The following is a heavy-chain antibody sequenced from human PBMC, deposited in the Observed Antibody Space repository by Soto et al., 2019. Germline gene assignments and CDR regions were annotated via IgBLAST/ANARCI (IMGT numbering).Heavy chain of an antibody. V-gene: IGHV3-30*18. CDR2: ISYDGSNK. CDR3: AKDSVYCSGGSCYDGLFDY. D-gene: IGHD2-15*01. Sequence: GGSLRLSCAASGFTFSSYGMHWVRQAPGKGLEWVAVISYDGSNKYYADSVKGRFTISRDNSKNTLYLQMNSLRAEDTAVYYCAKDSVYCSGGSCYDGLFDYWGQGTLVTVSS. J-gene: IGHJ4*02. CDR1: GFTFSSYG.